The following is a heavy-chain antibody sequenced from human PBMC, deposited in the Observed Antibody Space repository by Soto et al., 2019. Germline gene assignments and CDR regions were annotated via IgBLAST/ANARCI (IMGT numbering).Heavy chain of an antibody. D-gene: IGHD5-18*01. Sequence: AASVKVSCKASGGTFSSYAISWVRQAPGQGLEWMGGIIPIFGTANYAQKFQGRVTITADESTSTAYMELSSLRSEDTAVYYCARDLVDTAMVAYYYYGMDVWGQGTTVTVYS. CDR3: ARDLVDTAMVAYYYYGMDV. CDR2: IIPIFGTA. J-gene: IGHJ6*02. CDR1: GGTFSSYA. V-gene: IGHV1-69*13.